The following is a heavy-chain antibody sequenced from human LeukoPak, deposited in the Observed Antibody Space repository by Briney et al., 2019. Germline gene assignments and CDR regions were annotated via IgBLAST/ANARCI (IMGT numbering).Heavy chain of an antibody. V-gene: IGHV3-66*02. Sequence: GGSLRLSCAASGFTVSSNYMSWVRQAPGKGLEWVSVIYSGGSTYYADSVKGRFTISRGNSKNTLYLQMNSLRAEDTAVYYCARDPYYGSGSYNNWFDPWGQGTLVTVSS. D-gene: IGHD3-10*01. CDR2: IYSGGST. J-gene: IGHJ5*02. CDR3: ARDPYYGSGSYNNWFDP. CDR1: GFTVSSNY.